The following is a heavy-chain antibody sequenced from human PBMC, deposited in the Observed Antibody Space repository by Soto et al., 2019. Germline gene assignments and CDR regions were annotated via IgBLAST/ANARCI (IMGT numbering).Heavy chain of an antibody. Sequence: GGSLRLSCAASGFTFSSYAMSWVRQAPGKGLEWVSAISGSGGSTYYADSVKGRFTISRDNSKNTLYLQMNSLRAEDTAVYYCAKDSYITIFGVVINFDYWGQGTLVTVSS. CDR1: GFTFSSYA. D-gene: IGHD3-3*01. CDR2: ISGSGGST. V-gene: IGHV3-23*01. CDR3: AKDSYITIFGVVINFDY. J-gene: IGHJ4*02.